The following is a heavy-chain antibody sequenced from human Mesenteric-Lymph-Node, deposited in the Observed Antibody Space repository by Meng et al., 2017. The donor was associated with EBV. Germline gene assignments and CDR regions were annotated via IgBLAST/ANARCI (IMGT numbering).Heavy chain of an antibody. Sequence: QGLQQRWGAGLLKPSEPLALTCGVYGWSLSGYYWNWIRQPPGKGLEWIGDINHGGSTSYNPSLKSRVTISVDTSKNEFSLKMTSVTAADTAVYYCARDRHFDPWGQGTLVTVSS. CDR2: INHGGST. J-gene: IGHJ5*02. CDR3: ARDRHFDP. V-gene: IGHV4-34*01. CDR1: GWSLSGYY.